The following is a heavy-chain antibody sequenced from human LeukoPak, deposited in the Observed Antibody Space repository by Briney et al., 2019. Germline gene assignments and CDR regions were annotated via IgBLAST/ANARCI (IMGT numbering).Heavy chain of an antibody. CDR3: ARDSNYYDSRGNDAFDIWGRGNDAFDI. Sequence: PSETLSLTCTVSGGSISSYYWSWIRQPPGKGLEWIGYIYYSGSTNYNPSLKSRVTMSVDTSKNQFSLKLSSVTAADTDVYYCARDSNYYDSRGNDAFDIWGRGNDAFDIWGQGTMVTVSS. CDR2: IYYSGST. J-gene: IGHJ3*02. D-gene: IGHD3-22*01. CDR1: GGSISSYY. V-gene: IGHV4-59*01.